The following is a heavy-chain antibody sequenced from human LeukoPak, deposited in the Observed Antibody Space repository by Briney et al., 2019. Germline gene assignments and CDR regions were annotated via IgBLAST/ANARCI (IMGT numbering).Heavy chain of an antibody. J-gene: IGHJ5*02. V-gene: IGHV4-59*01. Sequence: PSETLSLTCTVSGGSISSYYWSWIRQPPGKGLEWGGYIYYSGSTNYNPSLKSRVTISVDTSKNQSSLQLSSVTAADTAVYYCARLYSDLVRLDPWGQGTLVTVSS. CDR2: IYYSGST. CDR1: GGSISSYY. D-gene: IGHD2-21*01. CDR3: ARLYSDLVRLDP.